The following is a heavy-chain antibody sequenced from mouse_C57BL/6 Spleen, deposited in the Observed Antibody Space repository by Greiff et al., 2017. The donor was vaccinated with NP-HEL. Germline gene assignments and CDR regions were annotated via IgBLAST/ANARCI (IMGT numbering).Heavy chain of an antibody. Sequence: QVQLQQSGAELVRPGASVTLSCKASGYTFTDYEMHWVKQTPVHGLEWIGAIDPETGGTAYNQKFKGKAILTADKSSSTAYMELRSLTSEDSAVYYCTSSPNWDAGYFDVWGTGTTVTVSS. CDR2: IDPETGGT. J-gene: IGHJ1*03. D-gene: IGHD4-1*01. CDR1: GYTFTDYE. CDR3: TSSPNWDAGYFDV. V-gene: IGHV1-15*01.